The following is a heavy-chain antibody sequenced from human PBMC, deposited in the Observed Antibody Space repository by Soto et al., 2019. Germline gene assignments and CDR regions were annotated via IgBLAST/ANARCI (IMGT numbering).Heavy chain of an antibody. CDR2: IWYDGSNK. D-gene: IGHD3-3*01. Sequence: PGGSLRLSCAASGFTFSSYGMHWVRQAPGKGLEWVAVIWYDGSNKYYADSVKGRFTISRDNSKNTLYLQMNSLRAEDTAVYYCARGYDFWSGYPTTPYYHDYWGQGTLVTVSS. J-gene: IGHJ4*02. CDR3: ARGYDFWSGYPTTPYYHDY. V-gene: IGHV3-33*01. CDR1: GFTFSSYG.